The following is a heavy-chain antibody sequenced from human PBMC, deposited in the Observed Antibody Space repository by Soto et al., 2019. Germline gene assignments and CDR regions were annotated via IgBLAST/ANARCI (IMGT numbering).Heavy chain of an antibody. V-gene: IGHV4-31*03. D-gene: IGHD3-10*01. Sequence: QVQLQESGPGLVKPSQTLSLTCTVSGGSISSGGYYWSWIRQHPGKGLEWIGYIYNSGSTYYNPSLKSRVAISVDTSKNQFSLRLSSVPAADTAVYYCARGGVYGSGTSFDPWGQGTLVTVSS. CDR2: IYNSGST. CDR1: GGSISSGGYY. CDR3: ARGGVYGSGTSFDP. J-gene: IGHJ5*02.